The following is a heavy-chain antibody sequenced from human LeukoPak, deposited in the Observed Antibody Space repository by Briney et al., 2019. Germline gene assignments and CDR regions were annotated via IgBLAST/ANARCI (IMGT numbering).Heavy chain of an antibody. Sequence: GGSLRLSCAASGFTFSSYWMSWVRQVPGKGLEWVANIKQDGSEKYYVDSVKGRFTISRDNAKNSLYLQMNSLRAEDTAVYYCVYGDYYYSYFDYWGQGTLVTVSS. CDR3: VYGDYYYSYFDY. J-gene: IGHJ4*02. CDR1: GFTFSSYW. D-gene: IGHD4-17*01. CDR2: IKQDGSEK. V-gene: IGHV3-7*01.